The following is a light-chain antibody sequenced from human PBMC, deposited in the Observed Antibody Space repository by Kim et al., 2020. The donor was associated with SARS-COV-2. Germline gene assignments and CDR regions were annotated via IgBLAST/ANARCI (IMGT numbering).Light chain of an antibody. V-gene: IGLV3-21*04. CDR2: YDY. J-gene: IGLJ3*02. Sequence: SYELTQPPSVLVAPGETARVTCGGNKIGSKSVHWYQQKAGQAPSLVIYYDYDRPSGIPERFSGSNSGNTATLTITRVEAGDEADYYCQVWDSSSDHVVFGGGTQLTVL. CDR1: KIGSKS. CDR3: QVWDSSSDHVV.